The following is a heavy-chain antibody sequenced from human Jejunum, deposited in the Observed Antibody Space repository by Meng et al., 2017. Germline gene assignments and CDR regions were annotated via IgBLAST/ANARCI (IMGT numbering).Heavy chain of an antibody. V-gene: IGHV5-51*01. CDR1: GYRLTNYW. CDR3: ARAKYSTNWHDGFDI. J-gene: IGHJ3*02. D-gene: IGHD2-2*01. CDR2: IYFGYLGDSDT. Sequence: GESLKISCEASGYRLTNYWIGWVRQMPGKGLEWMGMIYFGYLGDSDTRYSPSFQGQVTISADKSISIAYLQWSSLQASDSAIYYCARAKYSTNWHDGFDIWGQGKMV.